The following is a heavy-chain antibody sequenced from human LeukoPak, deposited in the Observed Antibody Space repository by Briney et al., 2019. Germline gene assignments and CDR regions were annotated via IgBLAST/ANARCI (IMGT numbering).Heavy chain of an antibody. CDR3: AKHDMDIGGAGLDYFDY. CDR1: GGSFRRYY. D-gene: IGHD1-26*01. CDR2: IYNSGST. J-gene: IGHJ4*02. Sequence: PSETLSLTCTVSGGSFRRYYWSWIRQAPGKGLEWVGYIYNSGSTNYKPYLKSRVPISVDPFKNQLSLKLSSVTAADTAVYYCAKHDMDIGGAGLDYFDYWGQGTLVTVSS. V-gene: IGHV4-59*08.